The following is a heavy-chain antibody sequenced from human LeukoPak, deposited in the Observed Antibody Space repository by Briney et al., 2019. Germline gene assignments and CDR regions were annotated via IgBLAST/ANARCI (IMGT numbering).Heavy chain of an antibody. CDR2: IIPILGIA. CDR3: ARDLARSGQGSPIGWFDP. Sequence: SVKVSCKASGGTFSSYTISWVRQAPGQGLEWMGRIIPILGIANYARKFQVRVTITADKSTSTAYMELSSLRSEDTAVYYCARDLARSGQGSPIGWFDPWGQGTLVSVSS. CDR1: GGTFSSYT. V-gene: IGHV1-69*04. D-gene: IGHD3-3*01. J-gene: IGHJ5*02.